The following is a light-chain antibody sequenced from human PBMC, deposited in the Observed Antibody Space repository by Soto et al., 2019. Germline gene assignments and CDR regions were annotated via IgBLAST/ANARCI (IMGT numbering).Light chain of an antibody. Sequence: EIVMTQSPATLSVSPGERATLSCRASQSVSSNLAWYQLKPGQAPRLLIYGASTRATGTPARLSASGSGTEITLTISSLQSEDFAVYYCQQYDNWPQSFGGGTKVEIK. CDR3: QQYDNWPQS. CDR2: GAS. V-gene: IGKV3-15*01. J-gene: IGKJ4*01. CDR1: QSVSSN.